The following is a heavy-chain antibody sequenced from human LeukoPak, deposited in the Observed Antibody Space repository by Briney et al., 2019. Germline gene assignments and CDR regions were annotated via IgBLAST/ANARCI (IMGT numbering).Heavy chain of an antibody. J-gene: IGHJ4*02. CDR1: GFTFSSYA. V-gene: IGHV3-23*01. Sequence: PGGSLRLSCAASGFTFSSYAMSWVRQAPGKGLEWVSAISGSGGSTYYADSVKGRFTISRDNSMNTLYLQMNSLRAEDTAVYYCAKDKMVRGVSYFDYWGQGTLVTVSS. D-gene: IGHD3-10*01. CDR2: ISGSGGST. CDR3: AKDKMVRGVSYFDY.